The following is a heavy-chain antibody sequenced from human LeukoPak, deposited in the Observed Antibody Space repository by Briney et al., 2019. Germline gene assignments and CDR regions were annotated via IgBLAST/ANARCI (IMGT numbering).Heavy chain of an antibody. CDR2: ITSSSYT. D-gene: IGHD3-22*01. CDR1: GFTFSDYY. CDR3: VRDYSDSSGYPFDY. Sequence: GGSLRLSCAASGFTFSDYYMSWIRQAPGKGLEWVSYITSSSYTNYADSVKGRFTISRDNAKNSLYLQMNNLRAEDTAVYYCVRDYSDSSGYPFDYWGQGTLVTVSS. J-gene: IGHJ4*02. V-gene: IGHV3-11*06.